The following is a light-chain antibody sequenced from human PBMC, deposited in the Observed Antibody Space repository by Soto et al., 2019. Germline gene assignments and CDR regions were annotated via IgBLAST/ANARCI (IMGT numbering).Light chain of an antibody. Sequence: QSVLTQPASVSGSPGQSITISCTGTSSDVGDYEYVSWYQQHPGKGPKLMIYEVSNRTSGVSNRFSGSKSGNTASLTISGLQAEDKTEYFCSSYKRTSRVYVFGTGTKVTVL. CDR2: EVS. CDR3: SSYKRTSRVYV. CDR1: SSDVGDYEY. J-gene: IGLJ1*01. V-gene: IGLV2-14*01.